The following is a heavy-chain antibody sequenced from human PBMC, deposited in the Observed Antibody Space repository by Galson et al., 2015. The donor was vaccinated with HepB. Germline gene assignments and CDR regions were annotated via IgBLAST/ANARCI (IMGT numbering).Heavy chain of an antibody. J-gene: IGHJ6*02. CDR3: TTDRWSIAPYSGGYYYGMDA. CDR2: IRSKTDGGTT. V-gene: IGHV3-15*07. CDR1: GLTFSNAW. Sequence: SLRLSCAGSGLTFSNAWMNWVRQAPGKGLEWVGRIRSKTDGGTTDYAAPVKGRFTISRDDSKNTLYLQMNSLKTEDTAVYYCTTDRWSIAPYSGGYYYGMDAWGQGTTVTVSS. D-gene: IGHD3-10*01.